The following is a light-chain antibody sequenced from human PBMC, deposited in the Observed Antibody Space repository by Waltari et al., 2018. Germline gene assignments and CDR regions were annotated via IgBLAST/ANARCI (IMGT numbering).Light chain of an antibody. CDR3: QQSYSTLFT. Sequence: DIQMTQSPSSLSASVGDRVTINCRASQSISTYLSWYQQKPGKAPKLLIYTASTLQSGVPSRFSGSGSGTDFTLTISTLQPEDFGTYYCQQSYSTLFTFGPGTKM. CDR2: TAS. CDR1: QSISTY. J-gene: IGKJ3*01. V-gene: IGKV1-39*01.